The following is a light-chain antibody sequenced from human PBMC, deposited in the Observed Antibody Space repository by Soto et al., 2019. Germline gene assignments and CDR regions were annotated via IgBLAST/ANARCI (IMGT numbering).Light chain of an antibody. Sequence: DIVLTQSPLSLPVTPGEPASITCRSSQSLLYSNGYNDLDWYLQKPGQSPQLLIYLGSNRASGVPERFSGSGLGTDFTLKISRVEAEDVGVYYCMQPLLIPSTFGQGTKVEI. CDR3: MQPLLIPST. CDR1: QSLLYSNGYND. J-gene: IGKJ1*01. V-gene: IGKV2-28*01. CDR2: LGS.